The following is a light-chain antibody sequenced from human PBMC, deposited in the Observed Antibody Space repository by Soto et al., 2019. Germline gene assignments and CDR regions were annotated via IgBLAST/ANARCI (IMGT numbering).Light chain of an antibody. V-gene: IGKV3-20*01. CDR2: GAS. CDR3: QQYGSSPT. J-gene: IGKJ1*01. Sequence: EIVLTQSPGTLSLSPEERATLSCRASQSVSSSYLAWYQQKPGQAPRLLIYGASSRATGIPDRFSGSGSGTDFTLPISRLEPEDFAGYYCQQYGSSPTCGQGTKVEI. CDR1: QSVSSSY.